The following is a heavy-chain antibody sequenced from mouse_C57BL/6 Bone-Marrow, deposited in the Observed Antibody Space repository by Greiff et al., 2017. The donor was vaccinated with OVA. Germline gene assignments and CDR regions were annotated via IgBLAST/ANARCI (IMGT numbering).Heavy chain of an antibody. CDR3: ARDRGWFAY. D-gene: IGHD3-3*01. CDR2: ISVGGSYT. V-gene: IGHV5-4*01. J-gene: IGHJ3*01. Sequence: EVKVVESGGGLVKPGGSLKLSCAASGFTFSSYAMSWVRQTPEKRLEWVATISVGGSYTYYPDNVKGRFTISRDNAKNNLYLQMSHLKSEDTAMYYCARDRGWFAYWGQGTLVTVSA. CDR1: GFTFSSYA.